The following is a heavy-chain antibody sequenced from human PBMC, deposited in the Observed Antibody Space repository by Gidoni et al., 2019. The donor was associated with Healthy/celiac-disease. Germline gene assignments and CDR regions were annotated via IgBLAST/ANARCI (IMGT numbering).Heavy chain of an antibody. CDR3: ARAPWVVTAPSSAFDI. CDR1: GGSISSSY. Sequence: QVQLQASGPGLVTPSATLSLTCTVSGGSISSSYWSWIRQPPGKGLEWIGYIYDSGSTNYNPSLKSRVTISVDTPKNQFSLKLSAVTAADTAVYYCARAPWVVTAPSSAFDIWGQGTMVTVSS. J-gene: IGHJ3*02. CDR2: IYDSGST. D-gene: IGHD2-21*02. V-gene: IGHV4-59*01.